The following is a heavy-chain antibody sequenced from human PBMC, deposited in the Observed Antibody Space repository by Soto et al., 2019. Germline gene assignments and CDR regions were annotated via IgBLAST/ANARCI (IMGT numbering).Heavy chain of an antibody. CDR1: GFSFRSYS. J-gene: IGHJ6*03. CDR3: SRDWDHMDV. Sequence: EVQLVESGGGLVKPGASLRLACAGSGFSFRSYSFNWVRQAPGKGLEWVSSVSNGGSYTYYADSVKGRFIISRDNAENSAFLQMNSLRAEDTAVYYCSRDWDHMDVWGKGTTVTVS. D-gene: IGHD1-26*01. V-gene: IGHV3-21*01. CDR2: VSNGGSYT.